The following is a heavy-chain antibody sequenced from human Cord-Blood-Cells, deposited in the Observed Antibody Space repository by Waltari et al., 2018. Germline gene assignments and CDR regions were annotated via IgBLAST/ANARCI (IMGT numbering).Heavy chain of an antibody. V-gene: IGHV3-7*01. D-gene: IGHD4-17*01. CDR3: ARQMTTVTVYFDY. CDR1: GFTSSSNW. CDR2: IKQDGSEK. J-gene: IGHJ4*02. Sequence: EVQLVESGGGLVQPGGSLRLSCAASGFTSSSNWMSSVRKAPGKGLEGVANIKQDGSEKYYVDSVKGRFTISRDNAKNSLYLQMNSLRAEDTAVYYCARQMTTVTVYFDYWGQGTLVTVSS.